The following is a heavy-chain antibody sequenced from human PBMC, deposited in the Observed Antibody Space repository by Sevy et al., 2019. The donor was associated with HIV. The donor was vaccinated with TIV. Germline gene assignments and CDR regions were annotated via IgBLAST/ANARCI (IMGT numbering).Heavy chain of an antibody. CDR1: GFTFSNYA. CDR3: AKEDDAFDV. CDR2: LWSHGRRE. J-gene: IGHJ3*01. Sequence: GGSLRLSCAGSGFTFSNYAMHWVRQAPGKGLECVAGLWSHGRREYYADFAKGRFTISRDNPKNTVYLHMDSLRTDDTAVYYCAKEDDAFDVWGQGTMVTVSS. V-gene: IGHV3-33*03.